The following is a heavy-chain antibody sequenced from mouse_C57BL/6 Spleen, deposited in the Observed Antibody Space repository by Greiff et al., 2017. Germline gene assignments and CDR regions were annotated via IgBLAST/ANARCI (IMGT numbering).Heavy chain of an antibody. CDR3: TRLILA. J-gene: IGHJ2*01. CDR2: IDPETGGT. D-gene: IGHD4-1*01. CDR1: GYTFTDYE. Sequence: QVHVKQSGAELVRPGASVTLSCKASGYTFTDYEMHWVKQTPVHGLEWIGAIDPETGGTAYNQKFKGKAILTADKSSSTAYMELRSLTSEDSAVYYCTRLILAWGQGTTLTVSS. V-gene: IGHV1-15*01.